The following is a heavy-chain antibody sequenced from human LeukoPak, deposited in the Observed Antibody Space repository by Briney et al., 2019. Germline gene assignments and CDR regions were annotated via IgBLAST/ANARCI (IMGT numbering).Heavy chain of an antibody. CDR1: GFTFSSHW. V-gene: IGHV3-20*04. J-gene: IGHJ4*02. CDR2: INWNGGST. Sequence: GGSLRLSCAASGFTFSSHWMHWVRQAPGKGLEWVSGINWNGGSTGYADSMKGRFTISRDNAKNSLYLQMNSLRAEDTSVYYCARELRIAAAGGFDYWGQGTLVTVSS. CDR3: ARELRIAAAGGFDY. D-gene: IGHD6-13*01.